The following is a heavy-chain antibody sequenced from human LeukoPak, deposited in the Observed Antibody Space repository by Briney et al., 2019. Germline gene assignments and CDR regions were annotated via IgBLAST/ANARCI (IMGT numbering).Heavy chain of an antibody. CDR2: ISAYNGNT. D-gene: IGHD1-26*01. CDR1: GYTFTSYG. J-gene: IGHJ4*02. Sequence: ASVKVSCKAAGYTFTSYGISRIRQAPGQGLELMGWISAYNGNTNYAQKLQGRVTMTTDTSTSTTYMELRSLRSDDTAVYYCARDLGWELPDYWGQGTLVTVSS. V-gene: IGHV1-18*01. CDR3: ARDLGWELPDY.